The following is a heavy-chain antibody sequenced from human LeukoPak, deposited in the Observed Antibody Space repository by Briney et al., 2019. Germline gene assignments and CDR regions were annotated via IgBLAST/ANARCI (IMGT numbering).Heavy chain of an antibody. Sequence: GGSLRLSCAASGFNFINFPMTWFRQAPGKGLEWVSFIGANGDTNYAESAKDRFTISRDNSKKTLFLEMHSLRVGDTAVYYCARWNRMANREFFDWGQGTLVVVAS. V-gene: IGHV3-23*01. CDR3: ARWNRMANREFFD. CDR2: IGANGDT. D-gene: IGHD5-24*01. CDR1: GFNFINFP. J-gene: IGHJ4*02.